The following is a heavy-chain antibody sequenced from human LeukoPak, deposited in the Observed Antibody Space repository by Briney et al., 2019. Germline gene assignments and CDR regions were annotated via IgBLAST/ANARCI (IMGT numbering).Heavy chain of an antibody. Sequence: ASVKVSCKASGYTFTGYYMHWVRQAPGQGLEWMGWINPNSGGTNYAQKFQGRVTMTRDTSISTAYMELSRLRPDDTAVYYCAREGCSSTSCYTWGQGTLVTVSS. CDR1: GYTFTGYY. CDR2: INPNSGGT. CDR3: AREGCSSTSCYT. V-gene: IGHV1-2*02. J-gene: IGHJ5*02. D-gene: IGHD2-2*02.